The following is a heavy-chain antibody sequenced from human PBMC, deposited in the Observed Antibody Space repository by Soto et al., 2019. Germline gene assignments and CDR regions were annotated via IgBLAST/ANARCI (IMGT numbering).Heavy chain of an antibody. CDR2: INHSGST. D-gene: IGHD6-6*01. J-gene: IGHJ4*02. V-gene: IGHV4-34*01. CDR1: GGSFSGYY. CDR3: ARGRIAARVDPFDY. Sequence: PSETLSLTCAVYGGSFSGYYWSWVRQPPGKGLEWIGEINHSGSTNYNPSLKSRVTISVDTSKNQFSLKLSSVTAADTAVYYCARGRIAARVDPFDYWGQGTPVTVSS.